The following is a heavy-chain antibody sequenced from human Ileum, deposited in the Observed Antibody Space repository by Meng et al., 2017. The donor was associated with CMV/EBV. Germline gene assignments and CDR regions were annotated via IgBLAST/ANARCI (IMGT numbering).Heavy chain of an antibody. CDR3: ARDRDDYDFWSGYYNAGGAGCGMDV. CDR2: ISSSSSTI. CDR1: GFTFSSYS. V-gene: IGHV3-48*04. D-gene: IGHD3-3*01. J-gene: IGHJ6*02. Sequence: GGSLRLSCEASGFTFSSYSMTWVRQAPGKGLEWVPYISSSSSTIYYADPVKGRFTIPRDNAKNSLYLQMNSLRAEVTAVCYGARDRDDYDFWSGYYNAGGAGCGMDVWGQGNTVTGAS.